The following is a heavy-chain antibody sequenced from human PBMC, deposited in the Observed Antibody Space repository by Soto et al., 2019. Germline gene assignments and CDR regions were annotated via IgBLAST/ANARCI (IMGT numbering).Heavy chain of an antibody. J-gene: IGHJ6*02. V-gene: IGHV1-2*04. CDR2: INPNSGGT. Sequence: GASVKVSCKASGYTFTGYYMHWVRQAPGQGLEWMGWINPNSGGTNYAQKFQGWVTMTRDTSISTAYMELSRLRSDDTAVYYCARAIGYGMGGLSSSHYYDFWSGYYYYYYGMDVWGQGTTVTVSS. CDR3: ARAIGYGMGGLSSSHYYDFWSGYYYYYYGMDV. CDR1: GYTFTGYY. D-gene: IGHD3-3*01.